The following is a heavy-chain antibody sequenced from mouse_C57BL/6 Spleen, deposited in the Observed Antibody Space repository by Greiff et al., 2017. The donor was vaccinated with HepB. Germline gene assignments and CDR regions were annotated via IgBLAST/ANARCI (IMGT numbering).Heavy chain of an antibody. CDR1: GYTFTEYT. Sequence: VQLQQSGAELVKPGASVKLSCKASGYTFTEYTIHWVKQRSGQGLEWIGWFYPGSGSIKYNEKFKDKATLTADKSSSTVYMELSRLTSEDSAVYFCARHEEAAYYSNPAWFAYWGQGTLVTVSA. CDR3: ARHEEAAYYSNPAWFAY. V-gene: IGHV1-62-2*01. D-gene: IGHD2-5*01. CDR2: FYPGSGSI. J-gene: IGHJ3*01.